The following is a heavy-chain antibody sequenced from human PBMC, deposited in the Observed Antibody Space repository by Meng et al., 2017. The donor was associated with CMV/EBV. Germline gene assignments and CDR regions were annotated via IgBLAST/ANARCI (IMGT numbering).Heavy chain of an antibody. J-gene: IGHJ5*02. CDR1: SISSSNW. D-gene: IGHD2-21*01. CDR3: ARGATTLVVIAQGPVDP. CDR2: IYHSGST. V-gene: IGHV4-4*02. Sequence: SISSSNWWSWVRQPPGKGLEWIGEIYHSGSTNYNPSLKSRVTISVDKSKNQFSLKLSSVTAADTAVYYCARGATTLVVIAQGPVDPWGQGTLVTVSS.